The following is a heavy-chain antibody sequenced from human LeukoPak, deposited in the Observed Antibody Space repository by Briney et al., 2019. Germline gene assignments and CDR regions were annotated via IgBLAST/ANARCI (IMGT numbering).Heavy chain of an antibody. D-gene: IGHD3-16*02. V-gene: IGHV4-59*01. CDR3: ARGVYDYVWGIYRPTSYYFDY. J-gene: IGHJ4*02. Sequence: SETLSLTCTVSGGSISSYYWSWVRQPPGKGLEWIGYIYYSGSTNYNTSLKSRVTISVDTSKNQFSLKLSSVTAADTAVYYCARGVYDYVWGIYRPTSYYFDYWGQGTLVTVSS. CDR1: GGSISSYY. CDR2: IYYSGST.